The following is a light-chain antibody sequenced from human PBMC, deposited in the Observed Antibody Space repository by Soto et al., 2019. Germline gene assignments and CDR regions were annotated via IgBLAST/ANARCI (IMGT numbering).Light chain of an antibody. CDR2: DAS. CDR1: QTIRYS. Sequence: DIQMTQSPSSLSASVGDRVTITCRASQTIRYSLNWYQQKPGKAPKVLIYDASTLQSGVPPRFSGSGSGTDFALTISSLQPEDFATYYCDQSAGSRTWTFGQGTRVEAK. V-gene: IGKV1-39*01. CDR3: DQSAGSRTWT. J-gene: IGKJ1*01.